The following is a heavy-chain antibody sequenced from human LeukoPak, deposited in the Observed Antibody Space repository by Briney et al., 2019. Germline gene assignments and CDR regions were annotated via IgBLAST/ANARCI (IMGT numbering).Heavy chain of an antibody. V-gene: IGHV3-23*01. D-gene: IGHD6-19*01. CDR3: AKGGSGWIWNNCFGP. J-gene: IGHJ5*02. Sequence: DSVKGRFTISRDNSKNTLYLQINNVRAEDTAVYYCAKGGSGWIWNNCFGPWGQGTLVTVSS.